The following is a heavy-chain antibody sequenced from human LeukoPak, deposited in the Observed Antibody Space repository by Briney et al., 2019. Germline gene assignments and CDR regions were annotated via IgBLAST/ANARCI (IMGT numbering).Heavy chain of an antibody. Sequence: PSETLSLTCAVSGYSISSGFYWGWIRQPPGKGLEWIGIIYYTGSSYSSPSLKSRVTISVDTSKNQFSLKLSSVTAADTAVYYCARNYCSSTSCYRGDFDSWGQGTLVTVSS. CDR2: IYYTGSS. CDR3: ARNYCSSTSCYRGDFDS. D-gene: IGHD2-2*01. V-gene: IGHV4-38-2*01. J-gene: IGHJ4*02. CDR1: GYSISSGFY.